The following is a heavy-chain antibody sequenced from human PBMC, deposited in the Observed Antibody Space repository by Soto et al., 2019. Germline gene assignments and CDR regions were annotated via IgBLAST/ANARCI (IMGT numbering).Heavy chain of an antibody. Sequence: QVQLVQSGAEVKKPGSSVKVSCKASGGTFSSYAISWVRQAPGQGLEWMGGIIPIFGTANYAQKFQGRVTITADKSTSTAYMGLSSLRSEDTAVYYCASRSNYYYGDYVHYYYYGMDVWGQGTTVTVSS. D-gene: IGHD4-17*01. J-gene: IGHJ6*02. CDR3: ASRSNYYYGDYVHYYYYGMDV. CDR1: GGTFSSYA. CDR2: IIPIFGTA. V-gene: IGHV1-69*06.